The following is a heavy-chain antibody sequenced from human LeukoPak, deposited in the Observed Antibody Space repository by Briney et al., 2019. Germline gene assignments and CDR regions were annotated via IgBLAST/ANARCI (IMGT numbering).Heavy chain of an antibody. Sequence: SETLSLTCAVSGGFISSGHWWSWVRQSPGKGLEWIGEVFHSGSTNYNPSLERRVTISVDTSKREFSLKLNFVTAADTAVYYCARTSYNSGPTPGGYWGQGTLVTVSS. D-gene: IGHD1-14*01. CDR3: ARTSYNSGPTPGGY. CDR2: VFHSGST. J-gene: IGHJ4*02. V-gene: IGHV4-4*02. CDR1: GGFISSGHW.